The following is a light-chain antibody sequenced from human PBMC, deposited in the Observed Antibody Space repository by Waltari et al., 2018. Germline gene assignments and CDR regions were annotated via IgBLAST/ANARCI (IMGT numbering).Light chain of an antibody. J-gene: IGKJ1*01. CDR1: QSVRSS. V-gene: IGKV3-11*01. Sequence: EIVLTQSPATLSLSPGERATLSCRASQSVRSSLAWYQQKPGQAPRLLIYDASNRATGIPARFSGSGSGTDFTLTISSLEPEDFAVYYCQQRSNWPPTFGQGTKVEIK. CDR3: QQRSNWPPT. CDR2: DAS.